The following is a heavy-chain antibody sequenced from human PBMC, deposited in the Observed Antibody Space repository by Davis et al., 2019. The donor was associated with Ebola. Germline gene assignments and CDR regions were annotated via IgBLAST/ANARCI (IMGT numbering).Heavy chain of an antibody. D-gene: IGHD3-10*01. V-gene: IGHV4-34*01. Sequence: MPSETLSLTCAVYGGSFSGYYWTWIRQPPGKGLEWIGEINYSGSTNYNPSLKSRVTISVDTSKNQFSLKLSSVTAADMAVYYCARGGGFGGYGMDVWGQGTTVTVSS. CDR3: ARGGGFGGYGMDV. CDR1: GGSFSGYY. CDR2: INYSGST. J-gene: IGHJ6*02.